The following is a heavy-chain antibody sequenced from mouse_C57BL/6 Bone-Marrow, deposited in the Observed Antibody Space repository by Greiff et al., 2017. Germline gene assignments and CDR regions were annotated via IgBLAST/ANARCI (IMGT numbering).Heavy chain of an antibody. D-gene: IGHD2-5*01. CDR3: ARESNYVGDYAMDY. Sequence: QVQLQQPGAELVKPGASVKMSCKASGYTFTSYWITWVKQRPGQGLEWIGDIYPGSGSTNYNEKFKSKATLTVDTSSSTAYMQLSSLTSEDSAVYYCARESNYVGDYAMDYWGQGTSVTVSS. J-gene: IGHJ4*01. CDR1: GYTFTSYW. V-gene: IGHV1-55*01. CDR2: IYPGSGST.